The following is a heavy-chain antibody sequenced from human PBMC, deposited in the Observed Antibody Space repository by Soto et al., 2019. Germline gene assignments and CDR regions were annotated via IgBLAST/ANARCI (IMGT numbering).Heavy chain of an antibody. Sequence: EVQLLESGGGLVQPGGSLRLSCAASGFTFRNYAMTWVRQAPGKGLEWVSGISSSGDNTYYPSSVRGRFTISRDNSKDTMFLQMSSLRAEYTATYYCAKFKGGVNDGLDIWGQGTMVTVSS. CDR2: ISSSGDNT. D-gene: IGHD6-25*01. CDR1: GFTFRNYA. J-gene: IGHJ3*02. CDR3: AKFKGGVNDGLDI. V-gene: IGHV3-23*01.